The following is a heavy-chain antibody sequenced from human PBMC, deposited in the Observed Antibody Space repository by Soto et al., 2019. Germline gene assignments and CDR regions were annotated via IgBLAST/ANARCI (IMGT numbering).Heavy chain of an antibody. D-gene: IGHD6-6*01. CDR2: IYYSGST. J-gene: IGHJ5*02. V-gene: IGHV4-59*01. CDR3: ARVRGIAARIWVNWFDP. Sequence: QVQLQESGPGLVKPSETLSLTCTVSGGSISSYYWSWIRQPPGKGLEWIGYIYYSGSTNYNPSLKSRVTISVDTSKNQFSLKLSSVTAADTAVYYCARVRGIAARIWVNWFDPWGQGTLVTVSS. CDR1: GGSISSYY.